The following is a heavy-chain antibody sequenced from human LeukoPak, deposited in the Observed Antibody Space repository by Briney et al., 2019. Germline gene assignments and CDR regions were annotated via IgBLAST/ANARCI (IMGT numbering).Heavy chain of an antibody. Sequence: SETLSLTCTVSGGSISSGSYYWSWIRQPAGKGLEWIGRIYTSGSTSYNPSLKSRVTISVDTSKNQFSLKLSSVTAADTAVYYCARGESNCSGGSCYSFDYWGQGTLVTVSS. CDR3: ARGESNCSGGSCYSFDY. CDR2: IYTSGST. D-gene: IGHD2-15*01. V-gene: IGHV4-61*02. J-gene: IGHJ4*02. CDR1: GGSISSGSYY.